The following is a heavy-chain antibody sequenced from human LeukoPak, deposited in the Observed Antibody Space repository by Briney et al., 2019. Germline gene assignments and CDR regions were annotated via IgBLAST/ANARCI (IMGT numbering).Heavy chain of an antibody. D-gene: IGHD2-21*02. CDR3: ATDLVGDPSTNFDY. Sequence: ASVKVSCKVSGYTLTELSMHWVRQAPGKGLEWMGGFDPEDGETIYAQKFQGRVTMTEDTSTDTAYVELSSLRSEDTAVYYCATDLVGDPSTNFDYWGQETLVTVSS. CDR2: FDPEDGET. J-gene: IGHJ4*02. CDR1: GYTLTELS. V-gene: IGHV1-24*01.